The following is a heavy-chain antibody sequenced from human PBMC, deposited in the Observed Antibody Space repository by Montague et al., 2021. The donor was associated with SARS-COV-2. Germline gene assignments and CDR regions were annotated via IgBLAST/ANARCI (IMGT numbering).Heavy chain of an antibody. V-gene: IGHV2-70*01. D-gene: IGHD6-13*01. Sequence: PALVKPTQTLTLTCTFSGFSPSTSGMCVSWIRQPPGKALEWLALIDWGDDKYYSTSLKTRLTISKDTSKNQVVLTMTNMDPVDTATYYCARIYSSSWYEYNWFDPWGQGTLVTVSS. J-gene: IGHJ5*02. CDR1: GFSPSTSGMC. CDR3: ARIYSSSWYEYNWFDP. CDR2: IDWGDDK.